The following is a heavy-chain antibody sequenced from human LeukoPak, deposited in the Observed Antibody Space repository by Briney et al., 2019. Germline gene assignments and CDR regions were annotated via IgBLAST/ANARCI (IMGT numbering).Heavy chain of an antibody. D-gene: IGHD4/OR15-4a*01. Sequence: PSQSLSLTCTVSGASITNTNYYWNWIRHPAGKGLQWIGRIYTTGTTDYIPSLKRRLTISMDTSNNHFSLRLNSVTAADTAVYFCARERVGETMDRGFDYWGRGILVSVSS. CDR1: GASITNTNYY. CDR2: IYTTGTT. V-gene: IGHV4-61*02. J-gene: IGHJ4*02. CDR3: ARERVGETMDRGFDY.